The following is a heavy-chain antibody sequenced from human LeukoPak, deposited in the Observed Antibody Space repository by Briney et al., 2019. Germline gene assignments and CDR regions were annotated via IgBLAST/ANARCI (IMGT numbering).Heavy chain of an antibody. Sequence: ASVKVSCKASGYTFTGYYMHWVRQAPGQGLEWMGRINPNSGGTNYAQKFQGRVTMTRDTSISTAYMELSRLRSDDTAVYYCARIYDSILTMIDYWGQGTLVTVSS. V-gene: IGHV1-2*06. CDR3: ARIYDSILTMIDY. D-gene: IGHD3-22*01. CDR2: INPNSGGT. CDR1: GYTFTGYY. J-gene: IGHJ4*02.